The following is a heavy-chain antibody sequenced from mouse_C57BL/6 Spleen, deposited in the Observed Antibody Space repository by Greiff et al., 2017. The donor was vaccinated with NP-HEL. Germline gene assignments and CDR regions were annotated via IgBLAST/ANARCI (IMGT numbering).Heavy chain of an antibody. CDR1: GYTFTDYN. V-gene: IGHV1-18*01. Sequence: VQLKESGPELVKPGASVKIPCKASGYTFTDYNMDWVKQSHGKSLEWIGDINPNNGGTIYNQKFKGKATLTVDKSSSTAYMELRSLTSEDTAVYYCARSSYDYDRYYYAMDYWGQGTSVTVSS. CDR3: ARSSYDYDRYYYAMDY. D-gene: IGHD2-4*01. CDR2: INPNNGGT. J-gene: IGHJ4*01.